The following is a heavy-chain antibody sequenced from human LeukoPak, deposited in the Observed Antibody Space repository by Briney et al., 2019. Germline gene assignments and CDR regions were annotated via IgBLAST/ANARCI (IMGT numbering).Heavy chain of an antibody. CDR3: ARGLRYFASLHYYYGMDV. V-gene: IGHV4-4*07. D-gene: IGHD3-9*01. CDR1: GGSISSYY. J-gene: IGHJ6*02. Sequence: SETLSLTCTVSGGSISSYYWSWIRQPAGKGPEWIGRIYTSGSTNYNPSLKSRVTMSVDTSKNQFSLKLSSVTAADTAVYYCARGLRYFASLHYYYGMDVWGQGTTVTVSS. CDR2: IYTSGST.